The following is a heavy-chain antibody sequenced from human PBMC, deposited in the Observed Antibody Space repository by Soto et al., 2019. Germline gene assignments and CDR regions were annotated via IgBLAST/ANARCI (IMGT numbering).Heavy chain of an antibody. V-gene: IGHV4-31*03. CDR1: GGSISSGDYY. CDR3: ARARRYTSSWYWFDP. CDR2: IYYGGST. J-gene: IGHJ5*02. D-gene: IGHD6-13*01. Sequence: SETLSLTCTVSGGSISSGDYYWSWIRQHPGKGLEWIGYIYYGGSTNYNPSLKSRVTMSVDTTKNQFSLKLTSVTAADTAVYYCARARRYTSSWYWFDPWGQGTLVTVSS.